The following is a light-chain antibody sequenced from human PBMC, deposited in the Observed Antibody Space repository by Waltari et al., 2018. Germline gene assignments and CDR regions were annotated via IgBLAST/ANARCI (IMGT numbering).Light chain of an antibody. CDR3: QHYNIWPPLT. Sequence: ETVMKQSPATLSVSPGERATLSCRASQSVRSNLAWYQQKPGQATRLLIYGASIRATGIPARFSGSGSGTEFTLTISSLQSEDFAVYYCQHYNIWPPLTLGGGTKVEIK. CDR2: GAS. V-gene: IGKV3-15*01. CDR1: QSVRSN. J-gene: IGKJ4*01.